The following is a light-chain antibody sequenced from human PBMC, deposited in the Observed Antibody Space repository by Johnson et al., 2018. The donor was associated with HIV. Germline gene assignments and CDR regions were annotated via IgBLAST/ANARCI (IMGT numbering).Light chain of an antibody. V-gene: IGLV1-51*02. CDR1: SSNIGNNY. CDR2: ENN. J-gene: IGLJ1*01. Sequence: QSVLTQPPSVSAAPGQKVTISCSGSSSNIGNNYVSWYQQLPGTAPKLLIYENNKRPSGIPDRFSGSKSGTSATLGITGLQTGDEADYYCGTWDSSLIENVFGTGTKVTVL. CDR3: GTWDSSLIENV.